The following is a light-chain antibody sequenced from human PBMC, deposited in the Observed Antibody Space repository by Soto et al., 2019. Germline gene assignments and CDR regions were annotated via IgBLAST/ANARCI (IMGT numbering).Light chain of an antibody. Sequence: QSALTQPASVSGSLGQSITITCTGTSHDIGSYTLVSWYQHHPGRAPKLIIYEATKRPSGISDRFSGSKSGNTASLTISGLQPEDEADYYCSSYTDTGHVVFGRGTKLTVL. J-gene: IGLJ2*01. CDR2: EAT. CDR3: SSYTDTGHVV. CDR1: SHDIGSYTL. V-gene: IGLV2-14*02.